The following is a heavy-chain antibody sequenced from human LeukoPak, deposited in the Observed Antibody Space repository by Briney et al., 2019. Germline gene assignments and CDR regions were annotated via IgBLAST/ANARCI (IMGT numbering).Heavy chain of an antibody. CDR1: GFTFSSYW. J-gene: IGHJ4*02. D-gene: IGHD5-18*01. CDR3: ASGYSYGYGYFDY. Sequence: PGGSLRLSCAASGFTFSSYWMSWIRQAPGKGLEWVSYISSSGSTIYYADSVKGRFTISRDNAKNSLYLQMNSLRAEDTAVYYCASGYSYGYGYFDYWGQGTLVTVSS. V-gene: IGHV3-11*04. CDR2: ISSSGSTI.